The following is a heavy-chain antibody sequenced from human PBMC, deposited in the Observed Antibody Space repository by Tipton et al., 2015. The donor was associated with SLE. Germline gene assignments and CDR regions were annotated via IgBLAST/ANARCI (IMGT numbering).Heavy chain of an antibody. CDR1: GYSISSGYY. V-gene: IGHV4-38-2*02. J-gene: IGHJ4*02. D-gene: IGHD3-22*01. CDR2: IYHSGST. Sequence: TLSLTCAVSGYSISSGYYWGWIRQPPGKGLEWIGSIYHSGSTYYNPSLKSRVTISVDTSKNQFSLKLNSETAADTAVYYCTRDPYYYDSSGSPYSYWGQGTLVTVSS. CDR3: TRDPYYYDSSGSPYSY.